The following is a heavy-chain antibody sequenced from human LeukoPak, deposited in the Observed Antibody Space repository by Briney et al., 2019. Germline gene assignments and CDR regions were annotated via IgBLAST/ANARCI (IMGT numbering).Heavy chain of an antibody. V-gene: IGHV3-21*01. D-gene: IGHD5-12*01. CDR3: ARAGTSYTTATMSFDY. J-gene: IGHJ4*02. CDR2: ISSSSSYI. CDR1: GFTFSSYS. Sequence: KPGRSLRLSCAASGFTFSSYSMNWVRQAPGKGLEWVSSISSSSSYIYSADSVKGRFTISRDNAKNSLYLQMNSLRAEDTAVYYCARAGTSYTTATMSFDYWGQGTLVTVSS.